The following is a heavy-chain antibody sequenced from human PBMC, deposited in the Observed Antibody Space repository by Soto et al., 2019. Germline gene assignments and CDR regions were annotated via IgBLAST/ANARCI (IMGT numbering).Heavy chain of an antibody. D-gene: IGHD5-12*01. J-gene: IGHJ4*02. CDR3: ARDYASGWLRYFDY. V-gene: IGHV4-61*01. CDR1: GGSVSSGSYY. Sequence: SETLSLTCTVSGGSVSSGSYYWSWIRQPPGKGLEWIGYIYYSGSTNHNPSLKSRVTISVDTSKNQFSLKLRSVTAADTAVYYCARDYASGWLRYFDYWGQGTLVTVSS. CDR2: IYYSGST.